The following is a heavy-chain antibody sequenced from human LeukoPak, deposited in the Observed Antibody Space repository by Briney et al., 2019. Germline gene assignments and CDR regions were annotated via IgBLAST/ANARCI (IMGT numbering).Heavy chain of an antibody. CDR2: IYYSGST. CDR3: AGYDHTNYLAY. CDR1: GGSLSSSSYY. V-gene: IGHV4-39*07. D-gene: IGHD1-14*01. Sequence: PSEALCLTCTVSGGSLSSSSYYCGWIRQPPGKGLEWIGSIYYSGSTYYNPSLKSRVTISVDTSRNQLSLNVTSVTAADTAVYYCAGYDHTNYLAYWGQGTLVTVSS. J-gene: IGHJ4*02.